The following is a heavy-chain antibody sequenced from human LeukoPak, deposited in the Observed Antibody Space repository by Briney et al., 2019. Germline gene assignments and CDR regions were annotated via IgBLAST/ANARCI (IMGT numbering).Heavy chain of an antibody. CDR1: GFTVSSNY. CDR2: IYEDGST. J-gene: IGHJ4*02. Sequence: GGSLRLSCPAPGFTVSSNYMSWVRQAPGKGLEWVSVIYEDGSTFYADSVKGRFTISRDNSKNMLYLQMTSLRAEATAVYYCARDHRIGGSWGQGTLVTVSS. D-gene: IGHD3-16*01. CDR3: ARDHRIGGS. V-gene: IGHV3-53*01.